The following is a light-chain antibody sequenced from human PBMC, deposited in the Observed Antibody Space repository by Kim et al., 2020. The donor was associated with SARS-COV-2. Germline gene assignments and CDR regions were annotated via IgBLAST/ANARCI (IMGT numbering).Light chain of an antibody. V-gene: IGKV4-1*01. J-gene: IGKJ1*01. CDR1: QSVLYSSNNKNY. CDR2: WAS. Sequence: RATIKCKSSQSVLYSSNNKNYVAWYQQKPGQPPKLLIYWASTRESGVPDRFSGSGSGTDFTLTISSLQAEDVAVYYCQQYYSTPTFGQGTKVDIK. CDR3: QQYYSTPT.